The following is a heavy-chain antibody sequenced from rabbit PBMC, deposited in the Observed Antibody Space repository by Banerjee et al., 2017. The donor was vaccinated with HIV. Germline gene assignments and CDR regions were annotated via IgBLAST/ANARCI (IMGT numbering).Heavy chain of an antibody. CDR1: GFSLSTYY. Sequence: QEQLKETGGGLVQPGGSLTLTCTVSGFSLSTYYMCWVRQAPGKGLKWIACIYAGSSGSTYYASWAKGRFTISKTSSTTVTLQMTSLTAADTATYFCARGGDCNGYADYNYDFWGPGTLVTVS. CDR2: IYAGSSGST. CDR3: ARGGDCNGYADYNYDF. D-gene: IGHD6-1*01. J-gene: IGHJ6*01. V-gene: IGHV1S45*01.